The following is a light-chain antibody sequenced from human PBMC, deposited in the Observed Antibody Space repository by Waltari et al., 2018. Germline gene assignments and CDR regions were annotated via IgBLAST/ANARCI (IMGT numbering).Light chain of an antibody. CDR3: SSYLGSRTDWV. V-gene: IGLV2-14*01. CDR1: SSDVGYYNF. Sequence: QSALTQPASVSGSPGQSITISCTGTSSDVGYYNFVSWYQLHPGKAPKLMIYEVTNRPSGVSNRFSGPKSGNTASLTISGLQAEDEADYYWSSYLGSRTDWVFGGGTKVTVL. CDR2: EVT. J-gene: IGLJ3*02.